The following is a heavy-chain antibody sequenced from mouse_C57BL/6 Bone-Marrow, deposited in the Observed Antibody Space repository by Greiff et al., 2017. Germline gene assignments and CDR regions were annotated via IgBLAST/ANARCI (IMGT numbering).Heavy chain of an antibody. Sequence: VQLQQSGAELVRPGASVKLSCTASGFNIKDDYMHWVKQRPEQGLEWIGWIDPENGDTEYASKFQGKATITADTASNTAYLQRSSLTSEDTAVYYCTGGLLTGVWGTGTTVTVSS. CDR2: IDPENGDT. CDR3: TGGLLTGV. V-gene: IGHV14-4*01. CDR1: GFNIKDDY. D-gene: IGHD2-3*01. J-gene: IGHJ1*03.